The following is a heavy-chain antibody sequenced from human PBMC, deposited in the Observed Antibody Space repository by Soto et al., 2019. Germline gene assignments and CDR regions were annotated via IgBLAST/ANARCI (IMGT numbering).Heavy chain of an antibody. J-gene: IGHJ3*02. Sequence: TLSLTCRVSGGSVGTGAYYWSWIWQPPGKGLEWIGYTLYSGSPNYNPSLQSLQSRVTISVDTSRNQFSLRLTSVTAADTALYYCARHDYYHRTFDIWGQGTLVTVSS. CDR2: TLYSGSP. CDR3: ARHDYYHRTFDI. CDR1: GGSVGTGAYY. V-gene: IGHV4-61*08. D-gene: IGHD3-9*01.